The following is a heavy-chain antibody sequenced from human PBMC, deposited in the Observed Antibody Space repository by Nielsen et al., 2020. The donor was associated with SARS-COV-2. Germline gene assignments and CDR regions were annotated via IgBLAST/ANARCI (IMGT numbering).Heavy chain of an antibody. Sequence: GGLLRPSCAAPGSTFSNYDMHWARQAAGKGLKWVPSIDLSGNTYYADSVKGRFTKSRENAKKSFFLQMNTLRAEDTAVYYCARLPHGYTYRRYYYHGLDVWGQGTTVTVSS. CDR1: GSTFSNYD. CDR3: ARLPHGYTYRRYYYHGLDV. CDR2: IDLSGNT. D-gene: IGHD5-18*01. J-gene: IGHJ6*02. V-gene: IGHV3-13*04.